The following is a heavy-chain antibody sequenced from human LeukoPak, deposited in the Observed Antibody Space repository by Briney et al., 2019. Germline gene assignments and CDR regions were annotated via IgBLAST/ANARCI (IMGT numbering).Heavy chain of an antibody. J-gene: IGHJ4*02. V-gene: IGHV3-53*01. D-gene: IGHD3-10*01. CDR1: GFTVSSNY. CDR2: IYSGGST. Sequence: GGSLRLSCAASGFTVSSNYMSWVRQAPGKGLEWGSVIYSGGSTYYADSVKGRFTISRDNSKNTLYLQMNSLRAEDTAVYYCAKEPQYYYGSGSYSPFDYWGQGTLVTVSS. CDR3: AKEPQYYYGSGSYSPFDY.